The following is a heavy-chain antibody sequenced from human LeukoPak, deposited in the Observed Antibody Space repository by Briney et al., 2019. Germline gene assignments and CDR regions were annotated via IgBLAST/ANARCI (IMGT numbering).Heavy chain of an antibody. CDR3: ARDNVRKDDY. J-gene: IGHJ4*02. D-gene: IGHD2-8*01. CDR2: IYSGGST. CDR1: GFTVRSSY. Sequence: GGSLRLSCAASGFTVRSSYMSWVRQAPGKGLEWVSLIYSGGSTYYADSVKGRFTISRDNSKNTLYLQMNSLRAEDTAVYYCARDNVRKDDYWGQGTLVTVSS. V-gene: IGHV3-53*01.